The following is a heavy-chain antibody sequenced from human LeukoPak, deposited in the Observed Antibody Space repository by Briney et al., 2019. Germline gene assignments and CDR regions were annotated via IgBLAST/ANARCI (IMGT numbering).Heavy chain of an antibody. CDR3: ARDPAAYSSRFYGMDV. V-gene: IGHV1-46*01. Sequence: ASVKVSCKASGYTFTSYYMHWVRQAPGQGLEWMGIINPSGGSTSYAQKFQGRVTVTRDTSTSTAYMELRNLKSDDTAVYYCARDPAAYSSRFYGMDVWGQGTTVTVSS. CDR1: GYTFTSYY. J-gene: IGHJ6*02. CDR2: INPSGGST. D-gene: IGHD3-16*02.